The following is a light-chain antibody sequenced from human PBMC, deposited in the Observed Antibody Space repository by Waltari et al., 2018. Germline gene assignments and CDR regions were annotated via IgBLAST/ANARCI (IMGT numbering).Light chain of an antibody. V-gene: IGKV3-11*01. CDR3: QQRSNWPRT. CDR2: DAS. Sequence: EILLTQSPATLSLSPGERATLSCRASQSVSTYLGWYQQKPGQAPRLLIYDASNRATGIPARFSCSGSGTDFTLTISGLEPEDSAVYYCQQRSNWPRTFGQGTNLEIK. CDR1: QSVSTY. J-gene: IGKJ2*01.